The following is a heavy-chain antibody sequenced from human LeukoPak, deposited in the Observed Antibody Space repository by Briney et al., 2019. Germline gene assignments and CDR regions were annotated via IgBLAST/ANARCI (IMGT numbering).Heavy chain of an antibody. D-gene: IGHD3-10*01. Sequence: SETLSLTCTVSGGSISSYYWSWIRQPPGKGLEWIGYIYYSGSTNYNPSLKSRVTISVDTSKNQFSLKLSSVTAADTAVYYCARQGLWLGELHQNWFDPWGQGTLVTVSS. CDR1: GGSISSYY. V-gene: IGHV4-59*08. CDR2: IYYSGST. J-gene: IGHJ5*02. CDR3: ARQGLWLGELHQNWFDP.